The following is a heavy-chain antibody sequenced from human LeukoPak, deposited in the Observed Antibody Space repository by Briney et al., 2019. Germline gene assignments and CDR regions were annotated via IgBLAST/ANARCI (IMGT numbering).Heavy chain of an antibody. V-gene: IGHV1-18*01. CDR2: ISAYNGNT. Sequence: ASVKVSCKASGYTFTSYGISWVRQAPGQGLEWMGWISAYNGNTNYAQKLQGRVTMTTDTSTSTAYMELRRLRSDDTAVYYCARYNWGPLGQAVAILTGYYSFDYWGQGTLVTVSS. CDR3: ARYNWGPLGQAVAILTGYYSFDY. J-gene: IGHJ4*02. CDR1: GYTFTSYG. D-gene: IGHD3-9*01.